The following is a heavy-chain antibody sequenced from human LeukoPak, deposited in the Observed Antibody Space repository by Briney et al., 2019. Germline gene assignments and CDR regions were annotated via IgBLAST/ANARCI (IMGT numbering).Heavy chain of an antibody. CDR2: ISHDGSNK. J-gene: IGHJ4*02. D-gene: IGHD3-22*01. V-gene: IGHV3-30*18. CDR1: GFTFSSYW. Sequence: GGSLRLSCAASGFTFSSYWMSWVRQAPGKGLEWVAVISHDGSNKKYADSVKGRFTISRDNFKNTVYLQMDSLRAEDTAVYYCAKDWVPIQPYDYDSSGYSYFDYWGQGTLVTVSS. CDR3: AKDWVPIQPYDYDSSGYSYFDY.